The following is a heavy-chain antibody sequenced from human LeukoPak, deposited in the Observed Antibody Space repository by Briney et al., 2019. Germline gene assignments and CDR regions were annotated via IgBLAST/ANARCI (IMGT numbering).Heavy chain of an antibody. V-gene: IGHV3-7*03. Sequence: GGSLRLSCAASGLTFSSHWMHWVRQAPGKGLEWVANIKQGGSEMYYAGSVRGRFTISRDNAKNSLYLQMNGLRAEDTAVYYCARDSGWWRFDFWGQGTLVTVSS. CDR2: IKQGGSEM. CDR3: ARDSGWWRFDF. D-gene: IGHD6-13*01. J-gene: IGHJ4*02. CDR1: GLTFSSHW.